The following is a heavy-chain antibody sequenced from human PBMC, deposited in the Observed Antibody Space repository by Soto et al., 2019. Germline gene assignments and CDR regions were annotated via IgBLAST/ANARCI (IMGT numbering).Heavy chain of an antibody. CDR3: VRQAKLTSVVSNVGYYYGLDI. V-gene: IGHV3-23*01. CDR1: GFMFGDYD. CDR2: IGGSGGGT. D-gene: IGHD3-3*01. J-gene: IGHJ6*02. Sequence: HPGGSLRLSCEASGFMFGDYDMSWVRQAPGKGLEWVSVIGGSGGGTYYADSVKGRFTISRDNSKNTLYLQTDSLRPEDTAIYFCVRQAKLTSVVSNVGYYYGLDIWGQGTTVTVSS.